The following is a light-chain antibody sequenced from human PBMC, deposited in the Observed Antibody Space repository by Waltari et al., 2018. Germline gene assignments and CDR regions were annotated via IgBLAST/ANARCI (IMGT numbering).Light chain of an antibody. CDR3: QQYNRWPPIT. CDR1: QRVSSN. Sequence: EVVMTQSPATLSVSPGERATLSCRASQRVSSNLAWDQQKPGHQASRLLIYGASTRASGIPARFTGSGSGTEFTLTISSLQSEDSAVYYCQQYNRWPPITFGQGTRLEIK. J-gene: IGKJ5*01. V-gene: IGKV3-15*01. CDR2: GAS.